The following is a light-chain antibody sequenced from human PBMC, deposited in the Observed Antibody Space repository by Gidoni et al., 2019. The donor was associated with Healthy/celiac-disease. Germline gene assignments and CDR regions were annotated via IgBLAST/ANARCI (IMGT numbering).Light chain of an antibody. CDR1: ALPKQY. CDR3: QSADSTTVV. Sequence: SYELTQPPSVSVSPGQTARITCPGDALPKQYASWYQQKPGQAPVMMIYKDSERPSGIPERFSGSSSGTTVTLTISGVQAEDEADYYCQSADSTTVVFGGGTKLTVL. V-gene: IGLV3-25*02. J-gene: IGLJ2*01. CDR2: KDS.